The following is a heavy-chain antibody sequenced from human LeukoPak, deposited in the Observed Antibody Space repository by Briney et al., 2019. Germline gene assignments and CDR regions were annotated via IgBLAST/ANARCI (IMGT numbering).Heavy chain of an antibody. CDR2: ISYDGSNK. D-gene: IGHD1-26*01. CDR3: AREGVSGSAYLYYFDY. CDR1: GFTFSSYA. Sequence: PGGSLRLSCAASGFTFSSYAMHWVRQAPGKGLEWVAVISYDGSNKYYADSVKGRFTISRDNSKNTLYLQMNNLRAEDTAVYYCAREGVSGSAYLYYFDYWGQGTLVTVSS. V-gene: IGHV3-30*04. J-gene: IGHJ4*02.